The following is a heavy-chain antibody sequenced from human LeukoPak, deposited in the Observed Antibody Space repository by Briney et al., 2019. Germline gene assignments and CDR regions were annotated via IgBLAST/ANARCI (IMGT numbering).Heavy chain of an antibody. Sequence: PGRSLRLSCAASGFTFDDYAMHWVRQAPGKGLEWVSGISWNSGSIGYADSVKGRFTISRDNAKNSLYLQMNSLRAEDTALYYCAKDQTFSFRAFDIWGQGTMVTVSS. CDR1: GFTFDDYA. CDR2: ISWNSGSI. J-gene: IGHJ3*02. CDR3: AKDQTFSFRAFDI. V-gene: IGHV3-9*01.